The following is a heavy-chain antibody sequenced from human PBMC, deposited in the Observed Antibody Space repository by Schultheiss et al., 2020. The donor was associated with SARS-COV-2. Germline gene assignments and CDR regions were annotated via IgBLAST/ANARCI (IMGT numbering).Heavy chain of an antibody. J-gene: IGHJ4*02. CDR2: INPNSGGT. V-gene: IGHV1-2*02. CDR1: GYTFTGYY. D-gene: IGHD6-19*01. Sequence: ASVKVSCKASGYTFTGYYMHWVRQAPGQGLEWMGWINPNSGGTNYAQKLQGRVTMTTDTSTSTAYMELRSLRSDDTAVYYCATRSSGWYEPYFDYWGQGTLVTVSS. CDR3: ATRSSGWYEPYFDY.